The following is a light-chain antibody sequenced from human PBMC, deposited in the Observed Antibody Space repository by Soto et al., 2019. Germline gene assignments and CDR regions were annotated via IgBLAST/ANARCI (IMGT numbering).Light chain of an antibody. V-gene: IGKV3-20*01. J-gene: IGKJ1*01. CDR1: QSVSSSY. CDR2: GAS. Sequence: EIVLTHSPATLSSSPGERATLSFSSSQSVSSSYLAWYQQKPGQAPRLLIYGASSRATGIPDRFSGSGSGTDFTLTISRLEPEDFAVYYCQQYGSSPRTFGQGTKVDIK. CDR3: QQYGSSPRT.